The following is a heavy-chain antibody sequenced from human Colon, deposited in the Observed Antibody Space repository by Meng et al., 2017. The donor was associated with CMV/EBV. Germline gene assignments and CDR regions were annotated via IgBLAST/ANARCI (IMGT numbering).Heavy chain of an antibody. V-gene: IGHV3-23*01. CDR1: GFTFSSYA. CDR2: ISAGGGST. Sequence: GGSLRLSYAASGFTFSSYAMTWVRQAPGKGLEWVSAISAGGGSTFYADSVKGRYTISRDNSKNTLYLQMNSLRAEDTAVYYCAKAHYADPSWGQGTLVTVSS. CDR3: AKAHYADPS. D-gene: IGHD4-17*01. J-gene: IGHJ5*02.